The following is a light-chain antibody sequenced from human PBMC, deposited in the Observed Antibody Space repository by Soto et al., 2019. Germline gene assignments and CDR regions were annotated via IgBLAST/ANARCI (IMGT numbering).Light chain of an antibody. CDR2: GAS. Sequence: EIVMTQSPATLSVSPGEGATLSYRASQSVDSNLAWYQQQPGQAPRLLIYGASTRATGLPAKYSGSGSGTEFTLTISSLQSEDFAVYYCQQYNDWPHTFGQGTKVEIK. CDR1: QSVDSN. V-gene: IGKV3-15*01. J-gene: IGKJ1*01. CDR3: QQYNDWPHT.